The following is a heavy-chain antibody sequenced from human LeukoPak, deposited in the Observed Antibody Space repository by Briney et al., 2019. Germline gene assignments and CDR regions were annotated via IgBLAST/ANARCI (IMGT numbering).Heavy chain of an antibody. CDR1: GYTFTSYY. J-gene: IGHJ3*02. V-gene: IGHV1-46*01. CDR2: INPSGGST. Sequence: GASVKVSCKASGYTFTSYYMHWGRQAPGQGLEWMGIINPSGGSTSYAQKFQGRVTMTRDTSTSTVYMELSSLRSEDTAVYYCARDGPDYGDYAAFDIWGQGTMVTVSS. CDR3: ARDGPDYGDYAAFDI. D-gene: IGHD4-17*01.